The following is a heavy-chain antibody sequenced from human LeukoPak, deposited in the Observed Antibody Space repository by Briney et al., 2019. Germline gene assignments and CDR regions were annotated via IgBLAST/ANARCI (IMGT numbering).Heavy chain of an antibody. Sequence: GGSLRLSCAASGFTFDDYGMHWVRQTPGKGLEWVSGISWNSGSIGYADSVKGRFTISRDNAKSSLYLQMNSLRAEDTALYYCAKDIWGYSSGIRATFDYWGQGTLVTVSS. CDR2: ISWNSGSI. J-gene: IGHJ4*02. D-gene: IGHD6-19*01. V-gene: IGHV3-9*01. CDR3: AKDIWGYSSGIRATFDY. CDR1: GFTFDDYG.